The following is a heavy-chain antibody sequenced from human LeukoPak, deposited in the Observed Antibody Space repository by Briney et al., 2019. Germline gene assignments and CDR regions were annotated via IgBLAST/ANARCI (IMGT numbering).Heavy chain of an antibody. Sequence: SETLSLTCAVYGRSFSGYYWSWIRQPPGKGLEWIGEINHSGSTNYNPSLKSRVTISVDTSKNQFSLKLSSVTAADTAVYYCARGYRYYDSSARDYYYGMDVWGQGTTVTVSS. D-gene: IGHD3-22*01. V-gene: IGHV4-34*01. J-gene: IGHJ6*02. CDR2: INHSGST. CDR1: GRSFSGYY. CDR3: ARGYRYYDSSARDYYYGMDV.